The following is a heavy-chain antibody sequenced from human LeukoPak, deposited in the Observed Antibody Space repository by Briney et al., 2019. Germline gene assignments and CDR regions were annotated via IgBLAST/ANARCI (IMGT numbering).Heavy chain of an antibody. CDR3: ARVGVGADGIDY. CDR1: GFTFSSYE. J-gene: IGHJ4*02. Sequence: PGGSLRLSCAASGFTFSSYEMNWVRQAPGKGLEWVSYISSSGSTIYYADSVKGRFTISRDNAKNSLYLQMNSLRAEDTAVYYCARVGVGADGIDYWGQGTLVTVSS. V-gene: IGHV3-48*03. D-gene: IGHD1-26*01. CDR2: ISSSGSTI.